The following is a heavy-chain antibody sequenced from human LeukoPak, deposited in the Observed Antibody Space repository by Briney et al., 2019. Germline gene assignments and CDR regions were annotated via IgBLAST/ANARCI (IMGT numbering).Heavy chain of an antibody. CDR3: ARGGSGWPYYFDY. CDR2: ISSSSSYI. V-gene: IGHV3-21*01. CDR1: GFTFSSYS. J-gene: IGHJ4*02. Sequence: GGSLRLSCAASGFTFSSYSMNWVRQAPGKGLEWVSSISSSSSYIYYADSVKGRFTISRDNAKNSLYLQMNSLRAEDTAVYYCARGGSGWPYYFDYWGQGTLVTVSS. D-gene: IGHD6-19*01.